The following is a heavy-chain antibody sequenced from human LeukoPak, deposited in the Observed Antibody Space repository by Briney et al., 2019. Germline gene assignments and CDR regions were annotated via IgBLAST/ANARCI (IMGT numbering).Heavy chain of an antibody. D-gene: IGHD2-2*01. CDR1: RGTFSSYA. CDR2: IIPIFGTA. J-gene: IGHJ4*02. V-gene: IGHV1-69*06. Sequence: SAKVSCKASRGTFSSYAISWVRQAPGQGLEWMGGIIPIFGTANYAQKFQGRVTITADKSTSTAYMELSSLRSEDTAVYYCARPATPRGLYFFDYWGQGTLVTVSS. CDR3: ARPATPRGLYFFDY.